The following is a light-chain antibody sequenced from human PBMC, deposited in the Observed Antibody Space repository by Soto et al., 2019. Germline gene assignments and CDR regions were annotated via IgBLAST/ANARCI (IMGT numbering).Light chain of an antibody. CDR3: QQYDCSPPT. CDR2: GAS. V-gene: IGKV3-20*01. CDR1: QSVTSSY. J-gene: IGKJ1*01. Sequence: EIVLTQSPGTLSLSPGERATLSCRASQSVTSSYLAWYQQKPGQAPRLLIYGASSRATGIPDRFSGSGSGTDFTLTISRLEREDFAVYCCQQYDCSPPTFGQGTKVDI.